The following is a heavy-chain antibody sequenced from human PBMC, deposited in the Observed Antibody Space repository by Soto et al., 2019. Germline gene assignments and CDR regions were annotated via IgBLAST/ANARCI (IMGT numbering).Heavy chain of an antibody. Sequence: VRQAPGKGLEWVSAISGSGGSTYYANSVKGRFTISRDNSKNTLYLQMNSLRAEDTAVYYCAREGYCISSSCYASALDYWGQGTLVTVSS. V-gene: IGHV3-23*01. D-gene: IGHD2-2*01. CDR3: AREGYCISSSCYASALDY. CDR2: ISGSGGST. J-gene: IGHJ4*02.